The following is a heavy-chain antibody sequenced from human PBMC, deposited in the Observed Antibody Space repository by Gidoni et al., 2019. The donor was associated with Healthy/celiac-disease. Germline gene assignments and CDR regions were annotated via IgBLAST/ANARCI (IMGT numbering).Heavy chain of an antibody. V-gene: IGHV1-2*02. Sequence: QVQLVQSGAEVKTPGASVKVSCKASGYTFTGYYMHWVRQAPGQGLEWMGWINPTSGGTNYEQKLQGRVTMTRDTSISTAYMELSRLRADDTAVYYCARSDSSGSFDYWGQGTLVTVSS. CDR1: GYTFTGYY. CDR2: INPTSGGT. CDR3: ARSDSSGSFDY. J-gene: IGHJ4*02. D-gene: IGHD3-22*01.